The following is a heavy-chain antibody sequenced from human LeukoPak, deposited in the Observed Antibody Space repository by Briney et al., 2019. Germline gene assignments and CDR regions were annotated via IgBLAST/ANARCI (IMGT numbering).Heavy chain of an antibody. CDR1: EFTVSNNY. CDR3: AKEVRESAWFYFDY. J-gene: IGHJ4*02. Sequence: GGSLRLSFLASEFTVSNNYMTGFRQAPGKGLEWVSGIRSSGDSTYYADSVKGRFTISRDNSRNTLYLQMNSLSAEDTAVYYCAKEVRESAWFYFDYWGQGTLATVTS. V-gene: IGHV3-23*01. D-gene: IGHD3-10*01. CDR2: IRSSGDST.